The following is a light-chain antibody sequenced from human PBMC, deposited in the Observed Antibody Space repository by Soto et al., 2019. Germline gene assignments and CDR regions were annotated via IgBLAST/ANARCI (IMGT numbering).Light chain of an antibody. CDR1: QSISSW. Sequence: PSTLSAAVGDRVTITCRASQSISSWLAWYQQKPGKAPKLLIYDASNLESGVPSRFSGSGSGTEFTLTISSLQPDDFATYYRQQYNSYPITFGQGTRLEI. V-gene: IGKV1-5*01. J-gene: IGKJ5*01. CDR3: QQYNSYPIT. CDR2: DAS.